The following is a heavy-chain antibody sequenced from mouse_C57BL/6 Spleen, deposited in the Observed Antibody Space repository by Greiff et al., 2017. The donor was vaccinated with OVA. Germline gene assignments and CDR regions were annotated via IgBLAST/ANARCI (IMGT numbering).Heavy chain of an antibody. CDR2: INPNNGGT. D-gene: IGHD1-1*01. Sequence: VQLQQSGPELVKPGASVKISCKASGYTFTDYYMNWVKQSHGKSLEWIGDINPNNGGTSYNQKFKGKATLTVDKSSSTAYMELRTVTSEDSAVYYCARSWLITTVVSHWGQGTTLTVAS. CDR1: GYTFTDYY. CDR3: ARSWLITTVVSH. V-gene: IGHV1-26*01. J-gene: IGHJ2*01.